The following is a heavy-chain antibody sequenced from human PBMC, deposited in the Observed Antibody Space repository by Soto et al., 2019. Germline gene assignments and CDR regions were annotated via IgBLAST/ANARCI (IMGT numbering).Heavy chain of an antibody. CDR3: VRGGSGSRGDY. Sequence: QVQLVQSGAEMKKPGSSVKVSCKPSGGAFSNFAVSWVRQAPGQGLEWVGGITPILGTPSYAQTFQGRVTITADVSTTSAYMEITSLTSEDTALYYCVRGGSGSRGDYWGQGTLVTVSS. CDR1: GGAFSNFA. J-gene: IGHJ4*02. D-gene: IGHD3-10*01. V-gene: IGHV1-69*01. CDR2: ITPILGTP.